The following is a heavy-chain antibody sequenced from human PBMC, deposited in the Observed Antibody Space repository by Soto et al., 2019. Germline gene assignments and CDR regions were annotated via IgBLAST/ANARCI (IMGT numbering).Heavy chain of an antibody. CDR3: VRDSHGDY. CDR2: IDHDGPT. V-gene: IGHV3-74*01. CDR1: GFTFSNYW. J-gene: IGHJ4*02. Sequence: EVQLVESGGGLVQPGGSGRLSCAASGFTFSNYWMHWVRQAPGKGLEWVSRIDHDGPTDYADSVRGRFTISRDNAENTLYLQMNSLRPEDTAVYYSVRDSHGDYWGQGTLVTVSS.